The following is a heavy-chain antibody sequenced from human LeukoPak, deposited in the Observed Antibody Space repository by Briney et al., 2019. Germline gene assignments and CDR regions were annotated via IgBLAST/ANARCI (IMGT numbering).Heavy chain of an antibody. CDR2: IYSGGST. Sequence: GGSLRLSCAASGFTVSSNYMSWVRQAPGKGLEWVSVIYSGGSTYYGDSVKGRFTISRDNSKNTLYLQMNSLRAEDTAVYYCARGYSYGYAGYFDYWGQGTLVTVSS. V-gene: IGHV3-66*01. J-gene: IGHJ4*02. CDR1: GFTVSSNY. D-gene: IGHD5-18*01. CDR3: ARGYSYGYAGYFDY.